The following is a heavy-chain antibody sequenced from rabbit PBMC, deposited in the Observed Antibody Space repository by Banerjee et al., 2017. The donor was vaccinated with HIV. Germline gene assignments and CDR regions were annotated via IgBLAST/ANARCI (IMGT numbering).Heavy chain of an antibody. CDR2: IYTSSGST. D-gene: IGHD6-1*01. J-gene: IGHJ4*01. CDR1: GFDLSSYYY. CDR3: ARDLDANFDGFSFNL. V-gene: IGHV1S43*01. Sequence: QEQLEESGGGLVQPGGSLTLTCKASGFDLSSYYYMCWVRQAPGKGLELIACIYTSSGSTWYATWAKGRFTISKSTSLNTVDLKMTSLTAADTATYFCARDLDANFDGFSFNLWGPGTLVTVS.